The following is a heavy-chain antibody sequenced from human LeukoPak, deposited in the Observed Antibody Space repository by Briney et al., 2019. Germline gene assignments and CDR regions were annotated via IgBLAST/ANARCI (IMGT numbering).Heavy chain of an antibody. V-gene: IGHV4-59*01. D-gene: IGHD3-10*01. CDR3: ARETPLLWFGDFSHYYYMDV. CDR2: IHYSGNT. CDR1: GVSISTYY. Sequence: SETLSLTCTVSGVSISTYYWSWIRQPPGKGLEWIGYIHYSGNTNYNPSLKNRVTISVDTSKNQFSLKLSSVTAADTAVYYCARETPLLWFGDFSHYYYMDVWGKGTTVTVSS. J-gene: IGHJ6*03.